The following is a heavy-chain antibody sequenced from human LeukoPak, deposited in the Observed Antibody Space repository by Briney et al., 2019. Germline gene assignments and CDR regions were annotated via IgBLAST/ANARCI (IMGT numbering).Heavy chain of an antibody. V-gene: IGHV3-23*01. D-gene: IGHD3-22*01. CDR3: AKADDSSGYYEIPLDY. Sequence: PGGSLRLSCAASGFTFSSYAMSWVRQAPGKGLEWVSAISGSGGNTYYADSVKGRFTISRDNSKNTLYLQMNSLRAEDTAVYYCAKADDSSGYYEIPLDYWGQGTLVTVSS. CDR1: GFTFSSYA. CDR2: ISGSGGNT. J-gene: IGHJ4*02.